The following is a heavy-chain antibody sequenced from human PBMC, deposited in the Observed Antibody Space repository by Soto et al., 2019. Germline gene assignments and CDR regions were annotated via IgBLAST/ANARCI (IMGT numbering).Heavy chain of an antibody. D-gene: IGHD6-13*01. J-gene: IGHJ3*01. CDR1: GGTLNKHA. V-gene: IGHV1-69*01. CDR2: IIPMFGIP. CDR3: ARGGTSGWLKGAYDV. Sequence: QVQLVQSGAEVKKPGSSVKVSCKASGGTLNKHAITWVRRAPGQGLEWLGGIIPMFGIPNYPQKFQGRVTITAEDSTNTSNMELHSLTSDDTAVYYCARGGTSGWLKGAYDVWGQGKMVTVSS.